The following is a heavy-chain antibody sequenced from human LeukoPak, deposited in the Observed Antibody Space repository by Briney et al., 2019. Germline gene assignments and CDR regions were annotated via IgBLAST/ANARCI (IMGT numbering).Heavy chain of an antibody. CDR3: ARGGGLDV. CDR1: GFTFSNFA. J-gene: IGHJ6*02. D-gene: IGHD3-16*01. Sequence: GGSLRLSCAASGFTFSNFAMHWVRQAPGKGLEWVAVISYAGSNKHYADSVKGRFTISRDNSKNTVYLQMNSLRAEDTAVYYCARGGGLDVWGQGATVTVSS. V-gene: IGHV3-30*04. CDR2: ISYAGSNK.